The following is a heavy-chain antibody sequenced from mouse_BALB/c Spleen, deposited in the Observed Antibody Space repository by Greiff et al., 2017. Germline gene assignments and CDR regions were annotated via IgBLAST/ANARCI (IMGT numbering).Heavy chain of an antibody. CDR2: INPSTGYT. D-gene: IGHD1-2*01. V-gene: IGHV1-7*01. Sequence: QVQLQQSGAELAKPGASVKMSCTASGYTFTSYWMHWVKQRPGQGLEWIGYINPSTGYTEYNQKFKDKATLTADKSSSTAYMQLSSLTSEDSAVYYCARSSSLLRLQDAMDYWGQGTSVTVSS. J-gene: IGHJ4*01. CDR3: ARSSSLLRLQDAMDY. CDR1: GYTFTSYW.